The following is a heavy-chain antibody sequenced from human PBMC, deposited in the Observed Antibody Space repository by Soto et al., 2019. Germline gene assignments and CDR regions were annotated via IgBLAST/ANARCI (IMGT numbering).Heavy chain of an antibody. V-gene: IGHV5-51*01. Sequence: EVQLVQSGAEVKKPGESLKISCKGSGYSFTSYWIGWVRQMPGKGLEWMGIIYPGDSDTRYSPSFQDQVTISADKSISTAYLQWSSLKASDTAMYYCARHPPWFGELPHIYSAYWGQGTLVTVSS. J-gene: IGHJ4*02. CDR2: IYPGDSDT. D-gene: IGHD3-10*01. CDR1: GYSFTSYW. CDR3: ARHPPWFGELPHIYSAY.